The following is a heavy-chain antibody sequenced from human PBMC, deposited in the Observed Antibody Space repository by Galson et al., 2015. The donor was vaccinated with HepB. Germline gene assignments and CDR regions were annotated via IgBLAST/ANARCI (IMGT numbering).Heavy chain of an antibody. CDR3: ARGQLYYYYGMDV. CDR1: GFTVSSNY. V-gene: IGHV3-53*04. J-gene: IGHJ6*02. Sequence: SLRLSCAASGFTVSSNYMSWVRQAPGKGLEWVSVIYSGGSTYYADSVKGRFTISRHNSKNTLYLQMNSLRAEDTAVYYCARGQLYYYYGMDVWGQGTTVTVSS. CDR2: IYSGGST.